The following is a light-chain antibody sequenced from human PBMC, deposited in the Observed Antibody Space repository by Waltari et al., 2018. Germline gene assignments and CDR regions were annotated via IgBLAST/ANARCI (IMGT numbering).Light chain of an antibody. Sequence: QSVLTQPPSASGTPGQRVTISCSGSSSNLARKPENRYHQLPGTAPKLLSYSNNQRPSGVPDRFSGSKSGTSASLAISGLQSEDEADYYCATWNDSLNDYVFGTGTKVSVL. J-gene: IGLJ1*01. CDR1: SSNLARKP. CDR3: ATWNDSLNDYV. CDR2: SNN. V-gene: IGLV1-44*01.